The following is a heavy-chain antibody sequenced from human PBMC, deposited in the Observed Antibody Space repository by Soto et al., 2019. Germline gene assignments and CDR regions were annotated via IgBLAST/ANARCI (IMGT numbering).Heavy chain of an antibody. CDR1: GGSISSGGYY. CDR3: ARTTFYGIFTAYYSLFDY. D-gene: IGHD3-9*01. Sequence: QVQLQESGPGLVKPSQTLTLTCTVSGGSISSGGYYWSWIRQHPGKGLEWIGHISDSGSTYYNPSLKSRVTISVDTSNTHFSLKLSAVTAADTAVYYCARTTFYGIFTAYYSLFDYWGQGTLVTVSS. V-gene: IGHV4-31*03. CDR2: ISDSGST. J-gene: IGHJ4*02.